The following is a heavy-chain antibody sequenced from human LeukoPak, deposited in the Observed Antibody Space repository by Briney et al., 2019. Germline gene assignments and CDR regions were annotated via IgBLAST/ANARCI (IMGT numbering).Heavy chain of an antibody. D-gene: IGHD2-2*01. J-gene: IGHJ6*02. CDR3: ARVGWDIVVVPAAPPRYYYYYGMDV. CDR1: GGTFSSYA. Sequence: SVKVSCKASGGTFSSYAISWVRQAPGQGLEWMGRIIPILGIANYAQKFQGRVTITADKSTSTAYMELSSLRSEDTAVYYCARVGWDIVVVPAAPPRYYYYYGMDVWGQGTTVTVSS. CDR2: IIPILGIA. V-gene: IGHV1-69*04.